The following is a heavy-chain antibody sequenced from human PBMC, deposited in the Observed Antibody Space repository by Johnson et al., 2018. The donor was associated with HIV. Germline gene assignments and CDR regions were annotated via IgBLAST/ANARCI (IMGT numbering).Heavy chain of an antibody. CDR1: GFIFSDHY. CDR2: ISYDGSNK. J-gene: IGHJ3*01. CDR3: AKGGVWEIPLGFGAVDF. V-gene: IGHV3-30*18. Sequence: QVQLVESGGGLVRPGGSLRLSCAASGFIFSDHYMSWIRQAPGKGLEWVAVISYDGSNKYYADSVKGRFTISRDNSKNTLFLQMNSLRDEDTAVYFCAKGGVWEIPLGFGAVDFWGQGTMVSASS. D-gene: IGHD1-26*01.